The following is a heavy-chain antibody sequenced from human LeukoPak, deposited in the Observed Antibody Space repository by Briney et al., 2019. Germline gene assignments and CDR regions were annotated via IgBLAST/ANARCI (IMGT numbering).Heavy chain of an antibody. CDR2: TSYDGSNK. J-gene: IGHJ6*02. D-gene: IGHD1-1*01. Sequence: GGSLRLSCAASGFTFSSYGMHWVRQAPGKGLEWVAVTSYDGSNKYYADSVKGRFTISRDNSKNTLYLQMNSLRAEDTAVYYCAKGARKSVNWNDDYYYYGMDVWGQGTTVTVSS. CDR3: AKGARKSVNWNDDYYYYGMDV. CDR1: GFTFSSYG. V-gene: IGHV3-30*18.